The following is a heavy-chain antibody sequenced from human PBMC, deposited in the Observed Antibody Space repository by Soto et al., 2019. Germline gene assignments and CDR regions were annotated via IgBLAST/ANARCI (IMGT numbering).Heavy chain of an antibody. D-gene: IGHD3-22*01. CDR1: GFTFSSYA. CDR2: ISGSDGST. Sequence: GGSLRLSCAASGFTFSSYAMSWVRQAPGKGLEWVSAISGSDGSTYYADSVKGRFTISRDNAKNTLYLQMNSLRAEDTAVYYCAKGTGGSYYYDNSGSHDAFDIWGQGTMVTVS. J-gene: IGHJ3*02. V-gene: IGHV3-23*01. CDR3: AKGTGGSYYYDNSGSHDAFDI.